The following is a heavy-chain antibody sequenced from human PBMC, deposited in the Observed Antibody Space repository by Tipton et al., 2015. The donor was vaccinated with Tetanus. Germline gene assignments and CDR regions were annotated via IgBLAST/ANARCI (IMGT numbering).Heavy chain of an antibody. V-gene: IGHV4-34*01. Sequence: VKPSETLSLTCAVYGGSFSGYYCSWIRQSPGRGLEWIGEIHPSGSTYYNPSFTSRITLSQDTSKNQFSLKLNSVTAADTAVYYCARGVDRAKAGTDWGQGTLVTVSS. CDR3: ARGVDRAKAGTD. CDR1: GGSFSGYY. D-gene: IGHD5-18*01. CDR2: IHPSGST. J-gene: IGHJ4*02.